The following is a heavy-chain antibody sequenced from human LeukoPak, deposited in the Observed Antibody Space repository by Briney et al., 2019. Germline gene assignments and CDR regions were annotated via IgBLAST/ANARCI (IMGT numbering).Heavy chain of an antibody. V-gene: IGHV3-23*01. J-gene: IGHJ6*02. CDR1: GFTFSSYA. Sequence: PGGSLRLSCAASGFTFSSYAMSWVRQAPGKGLEWVSAISGSGGSTYYADSVKGRFTISRDNPKNTLYLQMNSLRAEDTAVYYCAKSAQLLGYYYYGMDVWGQGTTVTVSS. D-gene: IGHD2-2*01. CDR2: ISGSGGST. CDR3: AKSAQLLGYYYYGMDV.